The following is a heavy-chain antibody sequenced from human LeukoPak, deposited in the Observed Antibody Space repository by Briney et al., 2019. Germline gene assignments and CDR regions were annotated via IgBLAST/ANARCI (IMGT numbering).Heavy chain of an antibody. Sequence: GASVKVSCKASGGTFSSYAISWVRQAPGQGLEWMGGIIPIFGTANYAQKFQGRVTITADEPTSTAYMELSSLRSEDTAVYYCARETCSSTSCYSAPENRFDPWGQGTLVTVSS. V-gene: IGHV1-69*13. CDR1: GGTFSSYA. CDR3: ARETCSSTSCYSAPENRFDP. D-gene: IGHD2-2*01. J-gene: IGHJ5*02. CDR2: IIPIFGTA.